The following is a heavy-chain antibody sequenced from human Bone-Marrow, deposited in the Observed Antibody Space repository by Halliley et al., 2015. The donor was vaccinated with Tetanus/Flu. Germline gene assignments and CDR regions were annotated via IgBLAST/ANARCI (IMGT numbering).Heavy chain of an antibody. D-gene: IGHD2-21*02. V-gene: IGHV4-31*03. CDR3: ARAVTGMWQDFNWFDP. J-gene: IGHJ5*02. CDR2: IFHSGSA. CDR1: GGSITSDSFY. Sequence: TLSLTCTVSGGSITSDSFYWSWIRQDPRKGLEWIGYIFHSGSAYYNPSLRSRLSISVDTSKNQFSLRLTSVTAADTAIYYCARAVTGMWQDFNWFDPWGQGMLVTVSS.